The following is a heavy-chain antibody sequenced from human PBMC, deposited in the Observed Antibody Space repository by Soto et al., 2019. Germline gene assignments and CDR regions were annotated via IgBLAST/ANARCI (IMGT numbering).Heavy chain of an antibody. J-gene: IGHJ6*02. CDR1: GFISSRYG. Sequence: SLRLSCAASGFISSRYGMHWVRQAPGKGLEWVAVISYDGSNKYYAESVKGRFIISRDKSENTLYLQMNSLRAEDTAVYYCAKDLGSGKPYYYYAMDVWGQGTTVTVSS. D-gene: IGHD3-10*01. V-gene: IGHV3-30*18. CDR3: AKDLGSGKPYYYYAMDV. CDR2: ISYDGSNK.